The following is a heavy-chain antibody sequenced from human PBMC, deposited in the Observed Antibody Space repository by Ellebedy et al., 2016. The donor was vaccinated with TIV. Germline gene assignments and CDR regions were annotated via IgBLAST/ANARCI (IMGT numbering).Heavy chain of an antibody. Sequence: SVKVSXXASGYTFTYRYLHWVRQAPGQALEWMGWITPFNGNTNYAQKFQDRVTITRDRSMSTAYMELSSLRSEDTAVYYCARNRIEAADLYYFDYWGQGTLVTVSS. V-gene: IGHV1-45*02. D-gene: IGHD6-13*01. CDR2: ITPFNGNT. CDR3: ARNRIEAADLYYFDY. J-gene: IGHJ4*02. CDR1: GYTFTYRY.